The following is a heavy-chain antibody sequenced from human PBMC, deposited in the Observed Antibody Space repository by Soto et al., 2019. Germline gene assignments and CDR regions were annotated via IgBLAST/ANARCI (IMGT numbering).Heavy chain of an antibody. CDR3: AKFDSTSNSGYDSFDC. J-gene: IGHJ4*02. D-gene: IGHD5-12*01. CDR2: ISGSGGST. Sequence: EVQLLESGGGLVRPGGSLRLSCAVSGFMFSSYAMTWVRQAPGKGLEWVSSISGSGGSTYYSDSVRGRFTISRDNSKKMLYLEMNSLKGDDTAVYYCAKFDSTSNSGYDSFDCWGQGTLVTVSS. CDR1: GFMFSSYA. V-gene: IGHV3-23*01.